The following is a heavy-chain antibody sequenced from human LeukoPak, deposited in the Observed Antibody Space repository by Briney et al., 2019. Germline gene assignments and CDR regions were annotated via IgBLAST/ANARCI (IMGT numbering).Heavy chain of an antibody. CDR1: GVSISSGGYS. CDR3: AREVVVPAAMSFRYYYYGMDV. Sequence: SQTLSLTCAVSGVSISSGGYSWSWIRQSPGKGLEWIGYIYHSGSTYYNPSLKSRVTISVDRSKNQFSLKLSSVAAADTAVCFCAREVVVPAAMSFRYYYYGMDVWGKGTTVTVSS. V-gene: IGHV4-30-2*06. J-gene: IGHJ6*04. CDR2: IYHSGST. D-gene: IGHD2-2*01.